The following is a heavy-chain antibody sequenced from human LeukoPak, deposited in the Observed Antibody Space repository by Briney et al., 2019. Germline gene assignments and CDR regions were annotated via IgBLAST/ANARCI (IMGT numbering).Heavy chain of an antibody. J-gene: IGHJ4*02. CDR3: ARARLAAAGTRWDY. CDR1: GFTFSSYG. Sequence: GGSLRLSCAASGFTFSSYGMHWVRQAPGKGLEWVAVISYDGSNKYYADSVKGRFTISRDNSKNTLYLQMNSLRAEDTAVYYCARARLAAAGTRWDYWGQGTLVTVSS. V-gene: IGHV3-30*03. CDR2: ISYDGSNK. D-gene: IGHD6-13*01.